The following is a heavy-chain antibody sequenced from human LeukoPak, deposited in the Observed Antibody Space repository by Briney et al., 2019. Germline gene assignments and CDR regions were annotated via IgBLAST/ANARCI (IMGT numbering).Heavy chain of an antibody. D-gene: IGHD6-13*01. V-gene: IGHV3-74*01. CDR1: GFTFSSYW. Sequence: GGSLRLSCAASGFTFSSYWMHWVRQAPGKGLVWVSRINSDGSSTSYADSVKGRFTISRDNAKNTLYLQMNRLRAEDTAVYYCARVPGSSSWFDYWGQGTLVTVSS. CDR2: INSDGSST. J-gene: IGHJ4*02. CDR3: ARVPGSSSWFDY.